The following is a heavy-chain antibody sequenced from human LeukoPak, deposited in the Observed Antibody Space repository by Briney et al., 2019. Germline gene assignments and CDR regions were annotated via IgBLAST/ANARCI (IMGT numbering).Heavy chain of an antibody. V-gene: IGHV1-46*01. Sequence: ASVTVSCKASGYTFTSYYMHWVRQAPGQGLEWMGIINPSGGSTSYAQKFQGRVTMTRDMSTSTVYMELSSLRSEDTAVYYCARRDYDFWSGYYWSDPWGQGTLVTVSS. CDR2: INPSGGST. J-gene: IGHJ5*02. CDR1: GYTFTSYY. CDR3: ARRDYDFWSGYYWSDP. D-gene: IGHD3-3*01.